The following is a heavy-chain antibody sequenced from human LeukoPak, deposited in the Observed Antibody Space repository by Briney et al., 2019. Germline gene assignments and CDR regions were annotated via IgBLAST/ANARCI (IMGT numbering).Heavy chain of an antibody. J-gene: IGHJ4*02. CDR3: ARGRGYSYVGIDFDH. D-gene: IGHD5-18*01. CDR1: GFTVSSNY. CDR2: IYSGGST. V-gene: IGHV3-53*01. Sequence: GGSLRLSCAASGFTVSSNYMSWVRQAPGKGLEWVSVIYSGGSTYYADSVKGRFTISRDNSKNTLYLQMNSLRAEDTAVYYCARGRGYSYVGIDFDHWGQGTLVTVSS.